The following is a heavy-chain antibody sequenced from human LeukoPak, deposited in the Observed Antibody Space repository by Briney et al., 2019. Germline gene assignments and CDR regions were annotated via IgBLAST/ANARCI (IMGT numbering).Heavy chain of an antibody. V-gene: IGHV3-53*05. D-gene: IGHD3-10*01. CDR2: IYSGGST. CDR3: ARDQYYYGSGTIDY. CDR1: GFTLRSNY. Sequence: GGALGLSCGASGFTLRSNYMSGGRPAPGKGVEGVSVIYSGGSTYYADSVKGRFTISRDNSKNTLYLQMNSLRAEDTAVYYCARDQYYYGSGTIDYWGQGTLVTVSS. J-gene: IGHJ4*02.